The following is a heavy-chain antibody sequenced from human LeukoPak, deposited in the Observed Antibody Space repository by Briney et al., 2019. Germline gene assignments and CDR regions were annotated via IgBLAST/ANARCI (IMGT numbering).Heavy chain of an antibody. CDR3: ARGWISPTLHGSYTRFDV. CDR2: MNPKSGNT. V-gene: IGHV1-8*03. Sequence: ASVTVSCTASGYTFTVYDINWVRRATGQGLEWMGWMNPKSGNTIYAQKFQGRVTFTRNTSINTAHMELRILRSEDTAVYYCARGWISPTLHGSYTRFDVWGQGTPVTVSS. J-gene: IGHJ5*02. D-gene: IGHD1-26*01. CDR1: GYTFTVYD.